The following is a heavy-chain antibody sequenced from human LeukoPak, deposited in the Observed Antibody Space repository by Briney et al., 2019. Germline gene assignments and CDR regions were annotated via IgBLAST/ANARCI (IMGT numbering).Heavy chain of an antibody. V-gene: IGHV3-13*01. Sequence: PGGSLRLSCAASGFTFSSFDMHWVRQPTGQGLEWVSTIGTASDTYYPGSVEDRFTLSRDNARNPLYLQMNSLTAGDTAVYYCARGPPRGKYYYMDVWGKGTTVTVSS. CDR3: ARGPPRGKYYYMDV. J-gene: IGHJ6*03. CDR1: GFTFSSFD. D-gene: IGHD1-1*01. CDR2: IGTASDT.